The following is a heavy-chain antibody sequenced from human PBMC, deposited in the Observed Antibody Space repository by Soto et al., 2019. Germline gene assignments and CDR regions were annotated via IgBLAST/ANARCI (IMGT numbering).Heavy chain of an antibody. CDR2: ISPGVGST. J-gene: IGHJ4*02. D-gene: IGHD1-26*01. CDR1: EFPFSSYA. Sequence: EVHLLESGGGLVQPGGSLRLSCAASEFPFSSYAITWVRLAPGKGLEWVSSISPGVGSTYYADSVKGRFTISRVNSKNTLYLQMNSLRADDTALYYCAKSGSHSYFDYWGQGTLVTVSS. CDR3: AKSGSHSYFDY. V-gene: IGHV3-23*01.